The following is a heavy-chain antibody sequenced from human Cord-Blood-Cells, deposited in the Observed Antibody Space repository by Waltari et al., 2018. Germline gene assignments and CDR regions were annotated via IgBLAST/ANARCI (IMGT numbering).Heavy chain of an antibody. CDR3: ARDRGRGSWRIPFDY. CDR2: YYSGGST. J-gene: IGHJ4*02. CDR1: GFTVSSNY. D-gene: IGHD6-13*01. V-gene: IGHV3-53*01. Sequence: EVQLVESGGGLIQPGGSLRLSCAASGFTVSSNYMSWVRQAPGKGLEWVSVYYSGGSTYFADSVKGRFTISRDNSKNTLYLQMNSLRAEDTAVYYCARDRGRGSWRIPFDYWGQGTLVTVSS.